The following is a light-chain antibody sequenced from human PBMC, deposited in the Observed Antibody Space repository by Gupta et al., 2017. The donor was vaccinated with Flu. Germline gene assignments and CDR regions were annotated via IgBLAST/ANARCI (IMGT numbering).Light chain of an antibody. J-gene: IGLJ2*01. CDR3: NSRDSTDNHQAV. Sequence: TFRITCQGDSLRNSYAIWYQQKPGQAPFLVIYAKNIRPSGIPDRFSGSSSGNTASLTITGAQAEDEADYYCNSRDSTDNHQAVFGGGTKLTVL. V-gene: IGLV3-19*01. CDR1: SLRNSY. CDR2: AKN.